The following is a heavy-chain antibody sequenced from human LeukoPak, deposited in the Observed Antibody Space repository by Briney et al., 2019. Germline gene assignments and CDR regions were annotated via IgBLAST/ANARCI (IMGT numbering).Heavy chain of an antibody. Sequence: ASVKVSCKASGYTFTSYAMNWVRQAPGQGLEWMGWINTNTGNPPYAQGFTGRFVFSLDTSVSTAYLQISSLKAEDTAVYYCARGPIAVAGDYYYYYMDVWGKGTTVTVSS. CDR3: ARGPIAVAGDYYYYYMDV. V-gene: IGHV7-4-1*02. J-gene: IGHJ6*03. D-gene: IGHD6-19*01. CDR2: INTNTGNP. CDR1: GYTFTSYA.